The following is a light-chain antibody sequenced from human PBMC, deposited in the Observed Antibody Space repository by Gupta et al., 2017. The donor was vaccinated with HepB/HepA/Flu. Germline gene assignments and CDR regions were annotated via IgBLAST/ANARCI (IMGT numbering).Light chain of an antibody. Sequence: SYDLTQPPSLSVSPGQTASIPCSGSKLGNNYVCWYQQKPGQSPVLVIFEDNKRPSGIPERFSGSNSRNTATLTISGTQTIDEADYYCQACDSTTVIFGGGTRLSVL. J-gene: IGLJ2*01. CDR3: QACDSTTVI. CDR2: EDN. CDR1: KLGNNY. V-gene: IGLV3-1*01.